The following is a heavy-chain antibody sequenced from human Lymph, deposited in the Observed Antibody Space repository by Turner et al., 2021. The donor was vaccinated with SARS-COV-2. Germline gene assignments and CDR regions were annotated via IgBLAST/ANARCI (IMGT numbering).Heavy chain of an antibody. V-gene: IGHV3-23*01. CDR1: GFTFHNYA. CDR2: ISGSGGST. D-gene: IGHD3-16*01. CDR3: ANLYPTVSWEFPYAMDV. Sequence: EVQLLESGGGLVQPGGSLRLSCAASGFTFHNYAMSWVRQAPGKGLEWVTTISGSGGSTYYADAVKGRFTISRDNTKNTLDLQMKNLRAEDTAVYYCANLYPTVSWEFPYAMDVWGQGTTVTVSS. J-gene: IGHJ6*02.